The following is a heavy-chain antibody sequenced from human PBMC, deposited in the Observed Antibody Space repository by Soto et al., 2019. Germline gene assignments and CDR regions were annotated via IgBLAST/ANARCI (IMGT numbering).Heavy chain of an antibody. Sequence: LTCAVSGSSIASGYYWGWIRQPPGKGPEWIGSISYSGKTFYNPSLASRISIAVDTSKNQFSLRLTSVTAADAALYYCTRGAGAPWVRFDYWGQGTQVTVSS. CDR1: GSSIASGYY. V-gene: IGHV4-38-2*01. J-gene: IGHJ4*02. CDR3: TRGAGAPWVRFDY. D-gene: IGHD2-21*01. CDR2: ISYSGKT.